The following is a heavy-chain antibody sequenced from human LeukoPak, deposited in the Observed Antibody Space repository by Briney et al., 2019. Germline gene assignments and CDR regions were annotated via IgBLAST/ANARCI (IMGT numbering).Heavy chain of an antibody. V-gene: IGHV3-23*01. Sequence: PGGSLRLSCAASGFTFSSYAMGWVRQAPGKGLEWVSASGSDDNTYYADSVKGRFTISRDNSKNTLYLQMNSLRAEDTAVYYCAPYCSGGSCYLFDYWGQGTLVTVSS. CDR3: APYCSGGSCYLFDY. J-gene: IGHJ4*02. D-gene: IGHD2-15*01. CDR1: GFTFSSYA. CDR2: SGSDDNT.